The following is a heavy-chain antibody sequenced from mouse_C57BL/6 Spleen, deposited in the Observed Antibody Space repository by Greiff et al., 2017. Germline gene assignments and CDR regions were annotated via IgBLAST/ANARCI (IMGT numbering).Heavy chain of an antibody. V-gene: IGHV1-69*01. J-gene: IGHJ3*01. CDR2: IDPSDSYT. Sequence: QVQLQQPGAELVMPGASVKLSCKASGYTFTSSWMHWVKQRPGQGLEWIGEIDPSDSYTNYNQKFKGKSTLTVDKSSSTAYMQLSSLTSEDSAVYYCARGGGNYEFAYWGQGTLVTVSA. CDR1: GYTFTSSW. CDR3: ARGGGNYEFAY. D-gene: IGHD2-1*01.